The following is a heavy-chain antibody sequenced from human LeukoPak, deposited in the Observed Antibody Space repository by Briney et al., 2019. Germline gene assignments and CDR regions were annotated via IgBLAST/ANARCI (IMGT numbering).Heavy chain of an antibody. J-gene: IGHJ4*02. D-gene: IGHD3-9*01. Sequence: GGSLRLSCAASGFTFSSYSMNWVRQAPGKGLEGVSSISSSSSYIYYADSVKGRFTISRDNAKNSLYLQMKSLRAEDTAVYYCASLTGHGYFDYWGQGTLVTVSS. CDR1: GFTFSSYS. CDR3: ASLTGHGYFDY. CDR2: ISSSSSYI. V-gene: IGHV3-21*01.